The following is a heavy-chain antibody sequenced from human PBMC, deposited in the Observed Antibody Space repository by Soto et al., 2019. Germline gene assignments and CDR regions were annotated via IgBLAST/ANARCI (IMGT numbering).Heavy chain of an antibody. V-gene: IGHV1-8*01. CDR1: GYTFTSYD. CDR3: ARLGYYDFWSGYPTWGGYYYMDV. Sequence: ASVKVSCKASGYTFTSYDINWVRQATGQGLEWMGWMNPNSGNTGYAQKFQGRVTMTRNTSISTAYMELSSLGSEDTAVYYCARLGYYDFWSGYPTWGGYYYMDVWGKGTTVTVSS. J-gene: IGHJ6*03. CDR2: MNPNSGNT. D-gene: IGHD3-3*01.